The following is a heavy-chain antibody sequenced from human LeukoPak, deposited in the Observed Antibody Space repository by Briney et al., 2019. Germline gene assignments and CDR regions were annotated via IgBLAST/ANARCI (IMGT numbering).Heavy chain of an antibody. Sequence: GGSLRLSCAASGFTVSDYSMSWVRQAPGKGLEWVSAISGSGSYTDYADSVKGRFTISKDNSKNTLYMRMSSLRAEDTAVYYCAASAGWYGLGAAFDIWGQGTMVTVSS. J-gene: IGHJ3*02. V-gene: IGHV3-23*01. CDR2: ISGSGSYT. CDR3: AASAGWYGLGAAFDI. D-gene: IGHD6-19*01. CDR1: GFTVSDYS.